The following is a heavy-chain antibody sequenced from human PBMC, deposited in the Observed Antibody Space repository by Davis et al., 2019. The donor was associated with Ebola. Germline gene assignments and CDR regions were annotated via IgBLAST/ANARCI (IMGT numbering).Heavy chain of an antibody. V-gene: IGHV3-7*03. Sequence: GGSLRLSCAASGFTFSSYWMSWVRQAPGKGLEWVANIKQDGSEKYYVDSVKGRFTISRDNAKNSLYLQMNSLRAEETAVYYCARDLWGRGILSVGLDYWGQGTLVTVSS. D-gene: IGHD1-26*01. CDR1: GFTFSSYW. CDR2: IKQDGSEK. CDR3: ARDLWGRGILSVGLDY. J-gene: IGHJ4*02.